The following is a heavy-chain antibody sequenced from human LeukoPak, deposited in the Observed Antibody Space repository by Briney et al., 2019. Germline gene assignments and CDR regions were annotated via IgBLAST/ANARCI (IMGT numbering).Heavy chain of an antibody. V-gene: IGHV3-53*01. D-gene: IGHD6-19*01. CDR1: GFTVSSNY. CDR3: AQQWLLFDC. CDR2: TYSGGRT. Sequence: GGSLRLSYAASGFTVSSNYMSWVRQAPGKGLEWVSITYSGGRTYYADSVKGRFTISRDNSKNTLYLQMNSLRAEDTAVYYCAQQWLLFDCWGQGTLVTVSS. J-gene: IGHJ4*02.